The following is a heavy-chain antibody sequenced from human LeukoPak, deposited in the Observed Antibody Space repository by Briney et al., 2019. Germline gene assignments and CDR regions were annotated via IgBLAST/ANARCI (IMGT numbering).Heavy chain of an antibody. CDR2: IRSKGDGGTT. CDR3: TTYNSRDAFDI. CDR1: GFTFKSYG. D-gene: IGHD2/OR15-2a*01. V-gene: IGHV3-15*01. Sequence: GGSLRLSCAAAGFTFKSYGMHWVRQAPGKGLEWVGRIRSKGDGGTTDHAAPVKGRFIISRDDSKNTLNLQMNSLKTEDTAMYYCTTYNSRDAFDIWGQGTMVTVSS. J-gene: IGHJ3*02.